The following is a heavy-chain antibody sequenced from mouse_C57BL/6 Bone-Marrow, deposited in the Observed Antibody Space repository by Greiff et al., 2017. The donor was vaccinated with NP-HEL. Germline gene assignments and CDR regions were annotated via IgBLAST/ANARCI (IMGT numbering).Heavy chain of an antibody. D-gene: IGHD2-2*01. CDR3: ARVSTMVKWFAY. CDR2: IDPSDSYT. V-gene: IGHV1-59*01. J-gene: IGHJ3*01. Sequence: QVQLQQPGAELVRPGTSVKLSCTASGYTFTSYWMHWVKQRPGQGLEWIGVIDPSDSYTTYNHKFKGKATLTVDTSSSTAYMQLSSLTSEDSAVYYGARVSTMVKWFAYWGQGTLVTVSA. CDR1: GYTFTSYW.